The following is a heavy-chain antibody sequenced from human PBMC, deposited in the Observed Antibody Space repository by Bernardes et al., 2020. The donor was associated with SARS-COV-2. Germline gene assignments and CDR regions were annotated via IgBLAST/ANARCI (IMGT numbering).Heavy chain of an antibody. J-gene: IGHJ6*02. CDR1: SGSINNHY. D-gene: IGHD3-16*01. V-gene: IGHV4-59*11. CDR2: IYYSGST. Sequence: SETLSLTRTVSSGSINNHYLSWVRQPPGKGLEWIGYIYYSGSTHYNPSLKSRVTISLDTSKNQVSLRLSSVTAADTAVYYCARWGSGSSHYYYYYGMDVWGQGTTVTVSS. CDR3: ARWGSGSSHYYYYYGMDV.